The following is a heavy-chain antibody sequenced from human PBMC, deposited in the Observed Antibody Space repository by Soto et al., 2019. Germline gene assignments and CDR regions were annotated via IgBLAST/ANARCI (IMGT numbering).Heavy chain of an antibody. D-gene: IGHD3-10*01. J-gene: IGHJ6*02. CDR3: AGGGSGSYYSAWYYYYGMDV. Sequence: QVQLQQWGAGLLKPSETLSLTCAVYGGSFSGYYWSWIRQPPGKGLEWIGEINHSGSTNYNPSLKSRVTRSVDTSKNQFSLKLSSVTAADTAVYYCAGGGSGSYYSAWYYYYGMDVWGQGTTVTVSS. CDR2: INHSGST. V-gene: IGHV4-34*01. CDR1: GGSFSGYY.